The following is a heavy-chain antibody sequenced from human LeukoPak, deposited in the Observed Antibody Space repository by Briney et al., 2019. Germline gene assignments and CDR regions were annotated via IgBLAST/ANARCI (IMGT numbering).Heavy chain of an antibody. J-gene: IGHJ3*02. D-gene: IGHD2-15*01. CDR1: GFTFSNAW. Sequence: GGSLRLSCAASGFTFSNAWMSWVRQAPGKGLEWVGRIKSKTDGGTTDYAAPVKGRFTISRDDSKNTLYLQMNSLKTEDTAVYYCTTDFHGGSCYDTFGCDAFDTWGQGTMVTVSS. CDR3: TTDFHGGSCYDTFGCDAFDT. CDR2: IKSKTDGGTT. V-gene: IGHV3-15*01.